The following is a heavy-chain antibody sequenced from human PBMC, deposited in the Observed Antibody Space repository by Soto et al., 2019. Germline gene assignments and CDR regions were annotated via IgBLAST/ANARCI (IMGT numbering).Heavy chain of an antibody. CDR1: GYSFTSYW. J-gene: IGHJ6*03. Sequence: GASQKISCKGSGYSFTSYWIGWVRQMPGKGLEWMGIIYPGDSDTRYSPSFQGQVTISADKSISTAYLQWSSLKASDTAMYYCARGNFWNGPYYYYMDVWGKGTTVTVSS. D-gene: IGHD3-3*01. V-gene: IGHV5-51*01. CDR2: IYPGDSDT. CDR3: ARGNFWNGPYYYYMDV.